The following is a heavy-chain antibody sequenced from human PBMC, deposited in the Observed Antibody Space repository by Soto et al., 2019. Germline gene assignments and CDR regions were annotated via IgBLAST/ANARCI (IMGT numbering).Heavy chain of an antibody. CDR2: ISWNSGSI. Sequence: EVQLVESGGGLVQPGRSLRLSCAASGFTFDDYAMHWVRQAPGKGLEWVSGISWNSGSIGYADSVKGRFTISRDNDKNSLYRQMNSLRAEVTALYYCARRTGPLIAAAGTGFDFLGQGTLVTVSS. J-gene: IGHJ4*02. CDR1: GFTFDDYA. V-gene: IGHV3-9*01. CDR3: ARRTGPLIAAAGTGFDF. D-gene: IGHD6-13*01.